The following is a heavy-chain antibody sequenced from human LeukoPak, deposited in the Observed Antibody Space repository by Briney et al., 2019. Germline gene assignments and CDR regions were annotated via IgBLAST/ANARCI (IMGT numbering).Heavy chain of an antibody. V-gene: IGHV4-38-2*02. CDR2: IYHSGST. Sequence: SETLSLTCTVSGYSISSGYYWGWIRQPPGKGLEWIGSIYHSGSTYYNPSLKSRVTISVDTSKNQFSLKLSSVTAADTTVYYCADSSGDWGQGTLVTVSS. CDR3: ADSSGD. J-gene: IGHJ4*02. D-gene: IGHD3-22*01. CDR1: GYSISSGYY.